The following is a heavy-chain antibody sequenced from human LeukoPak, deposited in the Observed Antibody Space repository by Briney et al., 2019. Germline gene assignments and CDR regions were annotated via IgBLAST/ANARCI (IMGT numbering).Heavy chain of an antibody. Sequence: PGGSLRLSCAASGFTFSGSAMHWVRQAPGKGLEWVAVISYDGSNKYYADSVKGRFTISRDNSKNTLYLQMNSLRAEDTAVYYCARDGTYGSGSYYPNWGQGTLVTVSS. J-gene: IGHJ4*02. V-gene: IGHV3-30-3*01. CDR2: ISYDGSNK. D-gene: IGHD3-10*01. CDR1: GFTFSGSA. CDR3: ARDGTYGSGSYYPN.